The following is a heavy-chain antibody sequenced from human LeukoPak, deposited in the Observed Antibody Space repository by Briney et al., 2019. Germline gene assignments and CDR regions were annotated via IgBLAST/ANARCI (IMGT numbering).Heavy chain of an antibody. CDR1: SGSISNSNYY. CDR3: ASTVVRYYYYYMDV. Sequence: RSSETLSLTCTVSSGSISNSNYYWGWIRQPPGKGLEWIGSIYYSGVSYYNTSLKCRVTISVDKSKNQFSLKLSSVTAADTAVYYCASTVVRYYYYYMDVWGKGTTVTVSS. J-gene: IGHJ6*03. D-gene: IGHD3-10*01. CDR2: IYYSGVS. V-gene: IGHV4-39*07.